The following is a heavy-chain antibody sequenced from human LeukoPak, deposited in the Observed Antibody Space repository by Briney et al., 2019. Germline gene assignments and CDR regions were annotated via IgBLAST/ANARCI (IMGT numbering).Heavy chain of an antibody. Sequence: SETLSLTCTVSGGSISSYYWSWIRQPPGKGLEWIGYIYYSGSTNYNPSLKSRVTISVDASKNQFSLKLSSVTAADTAVYYCARAAGWFDPWGQGTLVTVSS. CDR2: IYYSGST. CDR3: ARAAGWFDP. V-gene: IGHV4-59*01. CDR1: GGSISSYY. J-gene: IGHJ5*02.